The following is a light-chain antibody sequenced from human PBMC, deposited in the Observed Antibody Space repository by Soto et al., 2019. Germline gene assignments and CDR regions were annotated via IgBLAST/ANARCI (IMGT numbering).Light chain of an antibody. CDR1: QGIDTS. CDR3: QQYYSVPYT. CDR2: AAS. V-gene: IGKV1-9*01. J-gene: IGKJ2*01. Sequence: ILLTQSPSSLSASVGDRVTITCRASQGIDTSLAWYQQKPGKAPKLLIYAASNFQSGVPSRFSGSGSGTHFTLTISSLQAEDVAVYYFQQYYSVPYTFGQGTKLEIK.